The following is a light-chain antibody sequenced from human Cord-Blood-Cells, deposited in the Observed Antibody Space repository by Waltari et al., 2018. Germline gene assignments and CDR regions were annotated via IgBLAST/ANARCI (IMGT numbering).Light chain of an antibody. CDR3: CSYAGSYTYV. Sequence: QSALTQPRSVSGSPGQSVTISCTGTSSDVGGYNYVSWYQQHPGKAPKLMIYHVSKRPSGGPDRFSGSKSGNTASLTISGLQAEDEADYYCCSYAGSYTYVFGTGTKVTVL. J-gene: IGLJ1*01. V-gene: IGLV2-11*01. CDR1: SSDVGGYNY. CDR2: HVS.